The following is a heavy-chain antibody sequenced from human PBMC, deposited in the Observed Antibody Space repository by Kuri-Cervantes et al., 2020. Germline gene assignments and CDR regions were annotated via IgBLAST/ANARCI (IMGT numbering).Heavy chain of an antibody. CDR3: ARVRPYGDHFDY. CDR1: GGSISSSSYY. Sequence: SETLSLTCSVSGGSISSSSYYWGWVRQPPRKGLEWIGGIYYSGSTYYNPSLKSRVTISVDTSKNQFSLKLSSVTAADTAVYYCARVRPYGDHFDYWGQGTLVTVSS. D-gene: IGHD3-10*01. CDR2: IYYSGST. J-gene: IGHJ4*02. V-gene: IGHV4-39*01.